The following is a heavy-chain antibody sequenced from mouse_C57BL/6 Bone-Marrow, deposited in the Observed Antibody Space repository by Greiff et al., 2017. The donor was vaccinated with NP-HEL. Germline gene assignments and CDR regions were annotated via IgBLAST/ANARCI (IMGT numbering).Heavy chain of an antibody. CDR2: INPYNGGT. CDR3: ARDYSNFDWYFDV. D-gene: IGHD2-5*01. V-gene: IGHV1-19*01. Sequence: LVEPGASVKMSCKASGYTFTDYYMNWVKQSHGKSLEWIGVINPYNGGTSYNQKFKGKATLTVDKSSSTAYMELNSLTSEDSAVYYCARDYSNFDWYFDVWGTGTTVTVSS. CDR1: GYTFTDYY. J-gene: IGHJ1*03.